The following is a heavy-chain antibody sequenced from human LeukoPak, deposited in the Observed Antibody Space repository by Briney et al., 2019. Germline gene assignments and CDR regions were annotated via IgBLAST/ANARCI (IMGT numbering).Heavy chain of an antibody. CDR1: GGSISSSSYY. D-gene: IGHD3-22*01. V-gene: IGHV4-39*07. J-gene: IGHJ4*02. CDR3: ARARPILSGYRGPGLYYFDY. Sequence: SETLSLTCTVSGGSISSSSYYWGWIRQPPGKGLEWIGSIYYSGSTYYNPSLKSRVTISVDTSKNQFSLKLSSVTAADTAVYYCARARPILSGYRGPGLYYFDYWGQGTLVTVSS. CDR2: IYYSGST.